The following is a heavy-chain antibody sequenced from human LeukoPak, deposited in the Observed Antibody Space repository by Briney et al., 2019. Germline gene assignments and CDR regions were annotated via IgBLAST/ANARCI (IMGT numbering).Heavy chain of an antibody. CDR3: ARVPSYYYDRDGYFDL. CDR2: INSDGSST. D-gene: IGHD3-22*01. V-gene: IGHV3-74*01. Sequence: GGSLRLSCAASGFTFSSYWMHWVRQAPWKGLVWVSRINSDGSSTSYADSVKGRFTISRDNAKNTLYLQMNSLRAEDTAVYYCARVPSYYYDRDGYFDLWGRGTLVTVSS. J-gene: IGHJ2*01. CDR1: GFTFSSYW.